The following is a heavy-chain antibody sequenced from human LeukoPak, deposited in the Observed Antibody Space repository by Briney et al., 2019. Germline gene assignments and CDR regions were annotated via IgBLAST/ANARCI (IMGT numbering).Heavy chain of an antibody. Sequence: LGTLCLTRTVSGGSLSSGSYYSSWVRHPPGKGLGWIGYIYYSGSTKYNPSLKKRVTIPIDTPKNPFYLKLSSVTSAHTPVYYCARDPIDFWSCHVDYWGQGTLVTVSS. CDR3: ARDPIDFWSCHVDY. V-gene: IGHV4-61*01. J-gene: IGHJ4*02. CDR2: IYYSGST. D-gene: IGHD3-3*01. CDR1: GGSLSSGSYY.